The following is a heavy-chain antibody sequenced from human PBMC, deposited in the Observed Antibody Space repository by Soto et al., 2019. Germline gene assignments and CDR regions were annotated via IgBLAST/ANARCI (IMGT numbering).Heavy chain of an antibody. V-gene: IGHV1-69*02. CDR2: IIPILGIA. CDR3: ARVLTYYYGSGSTDVAFDI. J-gene: IGHJ3*02. CDR1: GGTFSSYT. Sequence: QVQLVQSGAEVKKPGSSVKVSCKASGGTFSSYTISWVRQAPGQGLEWMGRIIPILGIANYAQKFQGRVTLTADKSTSTAYMELSSLRSEDTAVYYCARVLTYYYGSGSTDVAFDIWGQGTMVTVSS. D-gene: IGHD3-10*01.